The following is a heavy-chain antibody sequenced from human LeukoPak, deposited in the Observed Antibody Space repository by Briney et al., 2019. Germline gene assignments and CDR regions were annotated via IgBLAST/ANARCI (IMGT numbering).Heavy chain of an antibody. CDR2: IYYSGST. Sequence: SETLSLTCTVSGGSISSYYWSWIRQPPGRGLEWIGYIYYSGSTNYNPSLKSRVTISVDTSKNQFSLKLSSVTAADTAVYYCAKPAYLGYYYYMDVWGKGTTVTVSS. CDR1: GGSISSYY. CDR3: AKPAYLGYYYYMDV. D-gene: IGHD3-16*01. J-gene: IGHJ6*03. V-gene: IGHV4-59*01.